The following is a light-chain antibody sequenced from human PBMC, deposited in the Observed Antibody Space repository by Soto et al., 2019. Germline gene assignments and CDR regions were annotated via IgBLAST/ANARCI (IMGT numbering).Light chain of an antibody. CDR2: DAS. CDR3: QQYNSYAT. CDR1: QSISTW. V-gene: IGKV1-5*01. J-gene: IGKJ1*01. Sequence: DIQMTKSHSTLSASVGDRVTITCRASQSISTWLAWYQQKPGKAPNLLIYDASSLESGVPSRFSGSGSGTEFTLTISSLQPDDFATYYCQQYNSYATFGQGTKVDIK.